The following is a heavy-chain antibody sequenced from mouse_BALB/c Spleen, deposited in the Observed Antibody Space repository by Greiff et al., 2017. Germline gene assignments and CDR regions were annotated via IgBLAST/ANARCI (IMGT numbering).Heavy chain of an antibody. CDR2: IWAGGST. J-gene: IGHJ3*01. CDR1: GFSLTSYG. Sequence: QVQLQQSGPGLVAPSQSLSITCTVSGFSLTSYGVHWVRQPPGKGLEWLGVIWAGGSTNYNSALMSRLSISKDNSKSQVFLKMNRLQTDDTAIYYCGRGRYYGYYPFAYWGQGTLVTVSA. V-gene: IGHV2-9*02. CDR3: GRGRYYGYYPFAY. D-gene: IGHD2-3*01.